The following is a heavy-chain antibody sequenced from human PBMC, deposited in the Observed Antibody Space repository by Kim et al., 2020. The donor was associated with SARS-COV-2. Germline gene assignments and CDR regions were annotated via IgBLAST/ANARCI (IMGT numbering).Heavy chain of an antibody. CDR2: INFSGGDT. J-gene: IGHJ4*02. D-gene: IGHD3-22*01. CDR1: GFTFSSYS. Sequence: GGSLRLSCAASGFTFSSYSMTWVRQAPGKGLEWVSVINFSGGDTYYADSVKGRFTISRDNCKNTLYLQMNSLRAEDTAVYYCAKMGMAYDGSGYYNYDYWGQGTLVTVSS. CDR3: AKMGMAYDGSGYYNYDY. V-gene: IGHV3-23*01.